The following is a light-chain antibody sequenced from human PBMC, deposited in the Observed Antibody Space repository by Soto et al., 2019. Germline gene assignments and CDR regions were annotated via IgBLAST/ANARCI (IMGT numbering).Light chain of an antibody. CDR3: QQNGSSPYS. V-gene: IGKV1-5*01. Sequence: IQMTQSPSTVSASVGDRVTITCRASQSISSSLAWYQQKPGKAPKVLIYDASSLDSGVPSRFSGSGYGTEFTPTVSRLPPGYFATYSYQQNGSSPYSFGQGTKLEIK. CDR2: DAS. J-gene: IGKJ2*01. CDR1: QSISSS.